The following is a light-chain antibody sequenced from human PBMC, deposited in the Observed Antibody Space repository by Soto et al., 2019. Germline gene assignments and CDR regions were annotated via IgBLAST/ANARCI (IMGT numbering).Light chain of an antibody. Sequence: EVLLTQSQATLSWSPGEKATLSCRSSQSIRPFLAGYQQKPGLAPRHLIYDASNRTNGIPDRFSGSGSGTDVTLTISSLEPEDFAVYYCQQCANWPPKWSFGQGTKVEIK. CDR1: QSIRPF. J-gene: IGKJ1*01. V-gene: IGKV3-11*01. CDR2: DAS. CDR3: QQCANWPPKWS.